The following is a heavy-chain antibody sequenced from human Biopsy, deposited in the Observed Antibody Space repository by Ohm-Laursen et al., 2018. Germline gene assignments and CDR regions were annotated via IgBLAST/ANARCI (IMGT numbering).Heavy chain of an antibody. CDR3: ATKLTGYFHH. V-gene: IGHV1-69*06. J-gene: IGHJ1*01. D-gene: IGHD3-9*01. CDR1: EGTFSNYG. CDR2: NIPILGTG. Sequence: SVKASCKSPEGTFSNYGVNWVRQAPGQGLEWLGGNIPILGTGNYAQKFQDRVTVAANTSTSTATMELRSLRSDDTAVYYCATKLTGYFHHWGQGTLVIVSS.